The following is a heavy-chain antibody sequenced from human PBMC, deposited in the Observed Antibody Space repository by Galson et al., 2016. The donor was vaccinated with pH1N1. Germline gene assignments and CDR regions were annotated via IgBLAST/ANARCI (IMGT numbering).Heavy chain of an antibody. Sequence: SLRLSCAASGFTFSNYAMSWVRQSPGKGLEWVSSIGGSGDSTYYADSVKGRFTISRDNSKNTLSLQLDSLKVEDTALYNCAKYKGIVAGTLRLFDYWGQGTLVTVSP. CDR2: IGGSGDST. D-gene: IGHD2-21*01. CDR1: GFTFSNYA. V-gene: IGHV3-23*01. CDR3: AKYKGIVAGTLRLFDY. J-gene: IGHJ4*02.